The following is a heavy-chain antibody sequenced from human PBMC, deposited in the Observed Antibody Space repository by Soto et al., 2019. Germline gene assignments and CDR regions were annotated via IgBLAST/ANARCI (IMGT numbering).Heavy chain of an antibody. D-gene: IGHD3-10*01. V-gene: IGHV3-72*01. J-gene: IGHJ5*02. Sequence: GVLRLSCAASGFTFSDHYMDWVRQAPGKGLEWVGRTRNKANSYTTEYAASVKGRFTISRDDSKNSLYLQMNSLKTEDTAVYYCARVDGSAPDGWFDPWGQGTLVTVSS. CDR2: TRNKANSYTT. CDR3: ARVDGSAPDGWFDP. CDR1: GFTFSDHY.